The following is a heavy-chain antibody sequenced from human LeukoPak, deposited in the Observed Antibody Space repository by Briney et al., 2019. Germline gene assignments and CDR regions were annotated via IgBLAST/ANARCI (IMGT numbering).Heavy chain of an antibody. J-gene: IGHJ4*02. CDR1: GFTFSSYS. V-gene: IGHV3-21*01. CDR3: ARGGLYSYGSSY. Sequence: GGSLRLSCAASGFTFSSYSMNWVRQAPGKGLEWVSAISSSSSYIYYADSVKGRFTISRDNAKNSLYLQMNSLRAEDTGMYYCARGGLYSYGSSYWGQGTLVTVSS. D-gene: IGHD5-18*01. CDR2: ISSSSSYI.